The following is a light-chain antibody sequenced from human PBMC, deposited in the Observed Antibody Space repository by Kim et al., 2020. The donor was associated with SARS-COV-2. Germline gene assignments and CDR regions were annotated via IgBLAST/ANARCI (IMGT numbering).Light chain of an antibody. J-gene: IGKJ2*01. V-gene: IGKV3-11*01. CDR1: QYIDNW. Sequence: EIVLTQSPATLSLSPGERATLPCRASQYIDNWLAWYQQKPGQVPRLLIYDASNRATGIPARFSGSGSGTDFTLTISSLEPEDFAVYYCQHRRTAPLTFGRGTKLE. CDR2: DAS. CDR3: QHRRTAPLT.